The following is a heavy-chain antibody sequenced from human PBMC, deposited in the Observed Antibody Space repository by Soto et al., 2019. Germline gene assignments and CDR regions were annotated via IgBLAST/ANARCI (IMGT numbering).Heavy chain of an antibody. CDR2: IKQDGSEK. D-gene: IGHD2-2*01. V-gene: IGHV3-7*05. Sequence: GGSLRLSCAASGFTFSSYWMSWVRQAPGKGLEWVANIKQDGSEKYYVDSVKGRFTISRDNAKNSLYLQMNSLRAEDTAVYYCAAQVGYCSSTSCYYFDYWGQGTLVTVSS. J-gene: IGHJ4*02. CDR1: GFTFSSYW. CDR3: AAQVGYCSSTSCYYFDY.